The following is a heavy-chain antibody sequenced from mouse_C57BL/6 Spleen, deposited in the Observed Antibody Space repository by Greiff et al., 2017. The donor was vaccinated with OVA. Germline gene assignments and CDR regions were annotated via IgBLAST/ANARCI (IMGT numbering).Heavy chain of an antibody. V-gene: IGHV5-6*01. J-gene: IGHJ3*01. D-gene: IGHD2-13*01. CDR1: GFTFSSYG. CDR2: ISSGGGYT. CDR3: AGHEDGDSLLD. Sequence: VQLVESGGDLVKPGGSLKLSCAASGFTFSSYGMSWVRQTPDKRLEWVATISSGGGYTYYPDSMTARYTISREHAKYTPYLQRSCLESEDTAMDYCAGHEDGDSLLDWGQGTLVTVSA.